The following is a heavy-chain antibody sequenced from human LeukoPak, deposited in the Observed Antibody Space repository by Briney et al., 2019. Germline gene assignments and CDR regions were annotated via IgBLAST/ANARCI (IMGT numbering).Heavy chain of an antibody. J-gene: IGHJ5*02. CDR2: IYYSGDT. Sequence: SETLSLTCTVSDGAIAGYSWSWIRQAPGKGLEWIGYIYYSGDTNYNPSLKSRVTVSVDTSKNQFSLKLTSVTAADTAVYYCARRGPPRTMLRGVKSGWFDPWGQGTLVTVSS. D-gene: IGHD3-10*01. CDR3: ARRGPPRTMLRGVKSGWFDP. V-gene: IGHV4-59*01. CDR1: DGAIAGYS.